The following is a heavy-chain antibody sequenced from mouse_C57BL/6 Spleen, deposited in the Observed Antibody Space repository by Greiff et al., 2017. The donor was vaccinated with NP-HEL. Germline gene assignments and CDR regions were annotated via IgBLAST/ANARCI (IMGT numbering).Heavy chain of an antibody. D-gene: IGHD1-1*01. V-gene: IGHV1-82*01. CDR1: GYAFSSSW. Sequence: VQLQQSGPELVKPGASVKISCKASGYAFSSSWMNWVKQRPGKGLEWIGRIYPGDGDTNYNGKFKGKATLTADKSSSTAYMQLSSLTSEDSAVYFCAREDGSSFYWGQGTLVTDAA. CDR3: AREDGSSFY. J-gene: IGHJ3*01. CDR2: IYPGDGDT.